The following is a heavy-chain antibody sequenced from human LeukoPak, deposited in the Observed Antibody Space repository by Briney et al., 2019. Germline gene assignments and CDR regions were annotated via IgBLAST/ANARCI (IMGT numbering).Heavy chain of an antibody. J-gene: IGHJ6*02. Sequence: GGSLRLSCAASGFTFSSYEMNWVRQAPGKGLEWVLYISSSGSTVYYADSVKARFTISRDNAKNSLYLQMNSLRAEDTAVYYCARGQAIRSSSYDYYYGMDVWGQGTTVAVSS. V-gene: IGHV3-48*03. CDR3: ARGQAIRSSSYDYYYGMDV. CDR1: GFTFSSYE. CDR2: ISSSGSTV. D-gene: IGHD2-2*02.